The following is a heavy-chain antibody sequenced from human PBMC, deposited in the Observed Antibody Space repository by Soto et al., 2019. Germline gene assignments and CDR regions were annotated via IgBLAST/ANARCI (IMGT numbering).Heavy chain of an antibody. CDR3: SKDMDDWNDGYCYYYYYMDV. CDR1: GFTFSSYA. Sequence: GGSLRLSCAASGFTFSSYAMSWVRQAPGKGLEWVSAISGSGGSTYYADSVKGRFTISRDNSKNTLYLQMNSLRAEETAVYYCSKDMDDWNDGYCYYYYYMDVWGKGTTVTVSS. CDR2: ISGSGGST. V-gene: IGHV3-23*01. J-gene: IGHJ6*03. D-gene: IGHD1-1*01.